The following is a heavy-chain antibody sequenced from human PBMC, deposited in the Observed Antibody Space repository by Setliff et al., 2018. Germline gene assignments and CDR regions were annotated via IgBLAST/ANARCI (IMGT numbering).Heavy chain of an antibody. Sequence: ASVKVSCKASGYTFTSYDINWVRQATGKGLEWMGWMNPNSGHTGYAQKFQGRVTITRNTSISTTYMELSSLRSEDTAVYYCARGSRSGGKGGYNWFDPWGQVTLVTVSS. D-gene: IGHD2-15*01. CDR1: GYTFTSYD. J-gene: IGHJ5*02. V-gene: IGHV1-8*03. CDR3: ARGSRSGGKGGYNWFDP. CDR2: MNPNSGHT.